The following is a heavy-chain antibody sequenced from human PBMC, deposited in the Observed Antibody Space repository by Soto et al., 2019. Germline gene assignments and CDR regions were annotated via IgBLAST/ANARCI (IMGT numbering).Heavy chain of an antibody. J-gene: IGHJ6*02. CDR1: GFTFSSYG. CDR2: ISYDGSNK. CDR3: AKRHYDCWSGSHYYYGLDV. Sequence: QVQLVESGGGVVQPGRSLRLSCAASGFTFSSYGMHWVRQAPGKGLEWVAVISYDGSNKYYADSVKGRCTISRDNSKNTLYLQMHRLRAEDTAVYYCAKRHYDCWSGSHYYYGLDVWGQGPKVTVSS. V-gene: IGHV3-30*18. D-gene: IGHD3-3*01.